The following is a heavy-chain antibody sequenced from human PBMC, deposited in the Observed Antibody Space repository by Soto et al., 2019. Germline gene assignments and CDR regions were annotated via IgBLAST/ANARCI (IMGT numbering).Heavy chain of an antibody. V-gene: IGHV1-69*02. J-gene: IGHJ6*03. CDR1: GGTFSSYT. Sequence: SVKVSCKASGGTFSSYTISWVRQAPGQGLEWMGRIIPILGIANYAQKFQGRVTITADKSTSTAYMELSSLRSEDTAVYYCARGYCSSTSCYYYYYMDVWGKGTTVTVSS. CDR2: IIPILGIA. CDR3: ARGYCSSTSCYYYYYMDV. D-gene: IGHD2-2*01.